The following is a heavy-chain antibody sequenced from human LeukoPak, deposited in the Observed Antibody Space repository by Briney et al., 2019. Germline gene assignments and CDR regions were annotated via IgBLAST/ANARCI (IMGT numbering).Heavy chain of an antibody. V-gene: IGHV4-39*01. CDR1: GGSISSSSYF. Sequence: PSETLSLTCAVSGGSISSSSYFWGWIRQPPGKGLEWIGNIYYSGSTYYNPSLKSRVSISMGTSKNDFSLWLSSVTAADMAVYYCAKHRGSFFEAFDIWGQGTVVTVSS. J-gene: IGHJ3*02. CDR2: IYYSGST. CDR3: AKHRGSFFEAFDI. D-gene: IGHD1-26*01.